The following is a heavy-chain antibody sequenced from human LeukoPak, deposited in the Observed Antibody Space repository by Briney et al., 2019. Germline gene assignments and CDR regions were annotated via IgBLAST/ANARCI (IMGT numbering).Heavy chain of an antibody. CDR1: GGSISSYY. Sequence: SETLSLTCTVSGGSISSYYWSWIRQPPGKGLEWIGYIYYSGTTYYNPSLKSRVTISVDASENQFSLKLSSVTAADTAVYYCAREWGNNAFDIWGQGTMVTVSS. V-gene: IGHV4-59*01. CDR3: AREWGNNAFDI. J-gene: IGHJ3*02. CDR2: IYYSGTT. D-gene: IGHD3-16*01.